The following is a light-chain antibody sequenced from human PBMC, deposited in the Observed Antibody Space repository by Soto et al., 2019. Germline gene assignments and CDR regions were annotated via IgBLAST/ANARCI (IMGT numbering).Light chain of an antibody. CDR3: QHRNTYPLT. Sequence: DIQLTQSPSFLSASIGDRVTITCRASQGIRSFLAWYQQKPGKAPNLLISGASILRTGVPSRFSGSGSWTEFTLTISSLQPDDFATYYCQHRNTYPLTFGGGTQVEI. CDR1: QGIRSF. V-gene: IGKV1-9*01. CDR2: GAS. J-gene: IGKJ4*01.